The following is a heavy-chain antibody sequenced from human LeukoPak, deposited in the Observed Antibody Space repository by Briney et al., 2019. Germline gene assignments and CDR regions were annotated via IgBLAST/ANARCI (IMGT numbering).Heavy chain of an antibody. CDR1: GFTFSSYW. CDR2: IKEDGSEQ. CDR3: ATYQGYNYGPFDY. Sequence: PGGSLRLSCAASGFTFSSYWMSWVRQAPGKGLEWVANIKEDGSEQYYVDSVKGRFTISRDNAKNSLYLQMNSLRAEDTAVYYCATYQGYNYGPFDYWGQGTLVTASS. D-gene: IGHD5-18*01. V-gene: IGHV3-7*05. J-gene: IGHJ4*02.